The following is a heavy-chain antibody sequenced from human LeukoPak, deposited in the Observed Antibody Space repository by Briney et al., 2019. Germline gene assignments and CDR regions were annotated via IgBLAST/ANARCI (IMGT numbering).Heavy chain of an antibody. CDR1: GFTFSSYG. V-gene: IGHV3-30*19. CDR3: ARDLDSSGPDDAFDI. D-gene: IGHD3-22*01. J-gene: IGHJ3*02. Sequence: GGSLRLSCAASGFTFSSYGMHWVRQAPGKGLEWVAVISYDGSNKYYADSVKGRFTISRDNSKNTLYLQMNSLRAEDTAVYYCARDLDSSGPDDAFDIWGQGTMVTVSS. CDR2: ISYDGSNK.